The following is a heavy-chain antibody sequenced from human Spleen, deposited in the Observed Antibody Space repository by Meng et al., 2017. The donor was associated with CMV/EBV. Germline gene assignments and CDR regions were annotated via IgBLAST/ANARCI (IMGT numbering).Heavy chain of an antibody. Sequence: ASVKVSCKASGYTFTGYYLHWVRQAPGQGLEWMGWINPNSGDTNYAEDFQGRVIMTRDTSISTAYMELKRLRSDDTAVYYCARSMGLSSWYVGSWGQGTRVTVSS. J-gene: IGHJ4*02. CDR2: INPNSGDT. V-gene: IGHV1-2*02. CDR1: GYTFTGYY. D-gene: IGHD6-13*01. CDR3: ARSMGLSSWYVGS.